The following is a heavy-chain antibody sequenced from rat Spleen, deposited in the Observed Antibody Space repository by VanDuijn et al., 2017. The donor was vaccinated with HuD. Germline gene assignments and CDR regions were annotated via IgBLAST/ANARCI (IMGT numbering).Heavy chain of an antibody. CDR1: GFTFSNFD. D-gene: IGHD4-3*01. J-gene: IGHJ3*01. CDR3: VRQDTSGYSNWFAY. CDR2: ISPSGVT. Sequence: EVQLVESGGALVQPGRSLKLSCAASGFTFSNFDMAWVRQAPTKGLEWVASISPSGVTYYRDSVKGRFTVSRENAKSTLYLLMDSLRSEDTATYYCVRQDTSGYSNWFAYWGQGTLVTVSS. V-gene: IGHV5-25*01.